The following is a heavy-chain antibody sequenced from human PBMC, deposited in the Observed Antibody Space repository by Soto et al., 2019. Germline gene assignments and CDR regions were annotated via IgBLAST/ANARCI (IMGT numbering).Heavy chain of an antibody. CDR3: ARPRGWNDPPVGYYFDY. V-gene: IGHV1-69*13. D-gene: IGHD1-1*01. J-gene: IGHJ4*02. CDR2: IIPIFGTA. CDR1: GGTFSSYA. Sequence: SVKVSCKASGGTFSSYAISWVRQAPGQGLEWMGGIIPIFGTANYAQKFQGRVTITADESTSTAYMELSSLRSEDTAVYYCARPRGWNDPPVGYYFDYWGQGTLVTVSS.